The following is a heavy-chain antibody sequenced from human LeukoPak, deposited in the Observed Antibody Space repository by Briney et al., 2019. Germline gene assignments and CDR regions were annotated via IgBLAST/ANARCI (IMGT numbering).Heavy chain of an antibody. J-gene: IGHJ4*01. D-gene: IGHD3-16*01. V-gene: IGHV3-23*05. CDR1: GFTFNNYA. CDR2: ISRSGNYT. CDR3: AKLPAAGGDYVYMEY. Sequence: GGSLRLSCAASGFTFNNYAVTRVRQAPGKGLEWVSAISRSGNYTYYIDSVRGRFTVSRDNSKNTLYQQMSSLRAEDTAVYYCAKLPAAGGDYVYMEYWGPGTLVTVSS.